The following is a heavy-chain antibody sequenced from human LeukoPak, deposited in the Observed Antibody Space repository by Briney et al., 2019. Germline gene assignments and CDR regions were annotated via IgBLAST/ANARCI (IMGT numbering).Heavy chain of an antibody. CDR1: GYTFTGYY. D-gene: IGHD3-3*01. CDR3: ARGQGYDFWSGYS. V-gene: IGHV1-2*02. CDR2: INPNSGGT. J-gene: IGHJ4*02. Sequence: GASVKVSCTASGYTFTGYYVHWVRQAPGQGLEWMGWINPNSGGTNYAQKFPGRVTMTRDTSISTAYMELSRLRSDGTAVYYCARGQGYDFWSGYSWGQGTLVTVSS.